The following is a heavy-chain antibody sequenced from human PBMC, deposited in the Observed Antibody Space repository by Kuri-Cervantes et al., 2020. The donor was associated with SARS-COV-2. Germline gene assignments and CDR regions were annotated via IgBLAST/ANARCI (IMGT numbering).Heavy chain of an antibody. CDR3: AKGGLDSGWGY. D-gene: IGHD6-19*01. CDR1: GFTVSRNY. CDR2: TYSGGNA. V-gene: IGHV3-53*01. Sequence: GGSLRLSCAVSGFTVSRNYMSWVRQASGKGLEWVSVTYSGGNAYYADSVKGRFTISTDDSKNTLYLQMNSLRAEDTAVYYCAKGGLDSGWGYWGQGTLVTVSP. J-gene: IGHJ4*02.